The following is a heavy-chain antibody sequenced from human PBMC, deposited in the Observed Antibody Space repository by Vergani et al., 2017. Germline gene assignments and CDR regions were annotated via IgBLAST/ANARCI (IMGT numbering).Heavy chain of an antibody. CDR1: GFTFSSFA. CDR2: ISGSGNSL. CDR3: AKDLAFYGDYHGPLEY. J-gene: IGHJ4*02. D-gene: IGHD4-17*01. Sequence: EVHLEESGGGLVQPGGSLRLSCAASGFTFSSFALSWVRQAPGKGLEWVSSISGSGNSLYYTDSVKGRFSISRDNSKNTLYLQMNSLRAEDTAVYYCAKDLAFYGDYHGPLEYWGQGTLVTVSS. V-gene: IGHV3-23*04.